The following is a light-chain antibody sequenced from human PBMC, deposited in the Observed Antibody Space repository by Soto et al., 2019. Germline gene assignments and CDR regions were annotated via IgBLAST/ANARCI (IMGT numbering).Light chain of an antibody. CDR1: SSDVGGYNY. J-gene: IGLJ2*01. CDR3: SSYTSSNTLK. CDR2: DVT. Sequence: QSALTQPASVSGSPGQSITISCTGTSSDVGGYNYVSWYQQHPGKVPKLMIFDVTNRPSGVSDRFSGSKSGNMASLTISGLQAEDEADYYCSSYTSSNTLKFGGGTKLTVL. V-gene: IGLV2-14*03.